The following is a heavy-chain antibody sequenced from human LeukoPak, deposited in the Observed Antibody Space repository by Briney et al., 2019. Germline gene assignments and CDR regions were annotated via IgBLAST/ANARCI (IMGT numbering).Heavy chain of an antibody. J-gene: IGHJ5*02. CDR2: IYYSGST. V-gene: IGHV4-59*01. CDR1: GGSIRSYY. CDR3: ARVNPVTTMGDRFHP. D-gene: IGHD3-16*01. Sequence: SETLSLTCSVSGGSIRSYYWSWIRQPPGKGLEWIGYIYYSGSTNYKYSRKSRVTISADTSKNQLSLKLTSVTAADTAVYYCARVNPVTTMGDRFHPWGEGTLVSVSS.